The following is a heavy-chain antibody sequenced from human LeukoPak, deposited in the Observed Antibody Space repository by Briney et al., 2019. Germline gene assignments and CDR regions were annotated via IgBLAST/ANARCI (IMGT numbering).Heavy chain of an antibody. CDR3: ARQHPAAAGII. J-gene: IGHJ4*02. V-gene: IGHV4-39*01. CDR1: GGSISSSSYY. CDR2: IYYSGST. D-gene: IGHD6-13*01. Sequence: PSETLSLTCTVSGGSISSSSYYWGWIRQPPGKGLEWIGSIYYSGSTYYNPSLKSRVTISVDTSKNQFSLKLSSVTAADTAVYYCARQHPAAAGIIWGQRTLVTVSS.